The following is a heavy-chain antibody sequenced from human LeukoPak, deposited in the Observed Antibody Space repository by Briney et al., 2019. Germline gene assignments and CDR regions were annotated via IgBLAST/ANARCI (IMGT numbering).Heavy chain of an antibody. CDR2: IRYDGSNK. J-gene: IGHJ6*03. CDR3: AKVGCSSTAPCYSYYMDV. D-gene: IGHD2-2*01. CDR1: GFTFSGYG. V-gene: IGHV3-30*02. Sequence: GGSLRLSCAASGFTFSGYGMHWVRQAPGKGLEWVAFIRYDGSNKYYADSVKGRFTISSDNSKNTLYLQMNSLRAEDTAVYYCAKVGCSSTAPCYSYYMDVWGKGTTVTISS.